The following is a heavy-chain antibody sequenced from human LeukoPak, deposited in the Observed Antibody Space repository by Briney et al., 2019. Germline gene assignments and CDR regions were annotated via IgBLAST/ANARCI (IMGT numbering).Heavy chain of an antibody. V-gene: IGHV4-61*09. CDR1: GGSIISSSYY. J-gene: IGHJ4*02. D-gene: IGHD4-17*01. CDR2: IYPSGNT. CDR3: ARDDGFDY. Sequence: SETLSLTCTVSGGSIISSSYYWSWIRQPAGKGLEWIGHIYPSGNTNYNPSLKSRVTISVDTSKNQFSLKLSSVTAADTAVYYCARDDGFDYWGQGTLVTVSS.